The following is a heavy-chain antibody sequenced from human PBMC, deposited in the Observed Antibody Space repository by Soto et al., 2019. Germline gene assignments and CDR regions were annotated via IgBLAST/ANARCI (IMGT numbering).Heavy chain of an antibody. CDR1: GYTFNSYA. J-gene: IGHJ5*02. Sequence: ASVKVCCKDSGYTFNSYAMHWVRQAPGQRLEWMGWINAGNGNTKYSQKFQGRVTITRDTSASTAYMELSSLRSEDTAVYYCARLVADTPGWLDPWGQGTLVTVSS. CDR2: INAGNGNT. D-gene: IGHD6-19*01. V-gene: IGHV1-3*01. CDR3: ARLVADTPGWLDP.